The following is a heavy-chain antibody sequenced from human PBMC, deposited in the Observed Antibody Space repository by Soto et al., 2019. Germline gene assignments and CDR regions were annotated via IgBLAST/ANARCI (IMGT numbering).Heavy chain of an antibody. CDR2: ISSSSSS. V-gene: IGHV3-23*01. J-gene: IGHJ3*02. Sequence: WRPLRDPSAAAGVTSGNFSRHWVRQAPGKGLEWVSSISSSSSSYYADSVQGRFTISRDNSKNTVYLQMNSLRAEDTAVYYCAKQSSSTSSSYRNAFDIWGQGTLVTVSS. D-gene: IGHD2-2*01. CDR3: AKQSSSTSSSYRNAFDI. CDR1: GVTSGNFS.